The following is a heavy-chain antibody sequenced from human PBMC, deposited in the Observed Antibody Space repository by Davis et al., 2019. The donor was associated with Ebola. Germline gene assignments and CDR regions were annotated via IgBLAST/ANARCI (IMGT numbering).Heavy chain of an antibody. CDR2: IYHSGST. Sequence: SETLSLTCAVSGGSIRSGGYSRSWIRQPPGKGLEWIGYIYHSGSTYYNPSLKSRVTISVDRSKNQFSLKLSSVTAADTAVYYCARDNGAGVFDYWGQGTLVTVSS. V-gene: IGHV4-30-2*01. J-gene: IGHJ4*02. CDR3: ARDNGAGVFDY. D-gene: IGHD3-10*01. CDR1: GGSIRSGGYS.